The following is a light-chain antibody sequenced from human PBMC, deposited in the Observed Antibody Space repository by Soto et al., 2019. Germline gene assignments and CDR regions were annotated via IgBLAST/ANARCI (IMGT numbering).Light chain of an antibody. V-gene: IGKV1-5*03. CDR3: HRYDNSWS. J-gene: IGKJ1*01. Sequence: DIQMTQSPSTLSASVGDRVVITCRASRSSSSWLAWYQQKPGKAPKLLIYKASSLQSGVSSRFSGSGSGTEFTLTINSLQPDDFATYYCHRYDNSWSFGQGTKVEIK. CDR1: RSSSSW. CDR2: KAS.